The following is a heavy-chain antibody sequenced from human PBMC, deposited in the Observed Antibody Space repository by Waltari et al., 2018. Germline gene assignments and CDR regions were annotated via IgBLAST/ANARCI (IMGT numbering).Heavy chain of an antibody. V-gene: IGHV3-48*01. Sequence: EVQLVESGGGLVQPGGSLRLSCAASGFTFSSNSMNWVRQAPGKGLEWVSYISSSSSTIYYADSVKGRFTISRDNAKNSLYLQMNSLRAEDTAVYYCARDRPTYYDFWSGYSNFDYWGQGTLVTVSS. CDR1: GFTFSSNS. CDR2: ISSSSSTI. D-gene: IGHD3-3*01. J-gene: IGHJ4*02. CDR3: ARDRPTYYDFWSGYSNFDY.